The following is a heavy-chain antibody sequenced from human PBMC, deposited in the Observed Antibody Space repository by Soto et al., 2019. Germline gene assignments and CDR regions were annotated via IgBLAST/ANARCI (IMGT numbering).Heavy chain of an antibody. Sequence: VKVSCKASGYTFTSYYMHWVRQAPGQGLEWMGIINPSGGSTSYAQKFQGRVTMTRDTSTSTVYMELSSLRSEGTAVYYCARDTKCGEFDYYGMDVWGQGTKVTVYS. CDR3: ARDTKCGEFDYYGMDV. CDR1: GYTFTSYY. J-gene: IGHJ6*02. CDR2: INPSGGST. D-gene: IGHD3-10*01. V-gene: IGHV1-46*01.